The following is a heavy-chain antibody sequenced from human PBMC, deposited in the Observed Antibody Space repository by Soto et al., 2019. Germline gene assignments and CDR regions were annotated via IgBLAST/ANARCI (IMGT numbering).Heavy chain of an antibody. V-gene: IGHV1-2*02. CDR2: INPNSGDT. D-gene: IGHD5-18*01. CDR1: GYAFTGYY. CDR3: ATRHSYVKF. Sequence: ASVKVSCKSSGYAFTGYYIHWVRQAPGQGLEWMGWINPNSGDTNYAQKFQGRVTMTRDTSFSTAYMELSSLRSDDTAVYYCATRHSYVKFWGQGTLVIVS. J-gene: IGHJ4*02.